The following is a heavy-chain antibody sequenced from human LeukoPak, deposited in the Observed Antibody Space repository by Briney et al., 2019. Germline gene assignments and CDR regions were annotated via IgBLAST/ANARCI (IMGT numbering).Heavy chain of an antibody. D-gene: IGHD3-3*01. Sequence: GGSLRLSCAASGFTFSSYAMHWVRQAPGKGLEYVSAISSNGGSTYYANSAKGRFTISRDNSKNTLYLQMGSLRAEDMAVYYCARDLWAPYYDFWSGYWDYYGMDVWGQGTTVTVSS. V-gene: IGHV3-64*01. CDR2: ISSNGGST. CDR1: GFTFSSYA. CDR3: ARDLWAPYYDFWSGYWDYYGMDV. J-gene: IGHJ6*02.